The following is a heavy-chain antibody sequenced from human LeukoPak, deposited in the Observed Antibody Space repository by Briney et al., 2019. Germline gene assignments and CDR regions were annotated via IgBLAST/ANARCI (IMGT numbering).Heavy chain of an antibody. CDR2: LSHSGSN. CDR1: GGSVSSYY. D-gene: IGHD2-2*01. J-gene: IGHJ3*02. CDR3: ARARYANAWYAFDI. V-gene: IGHV4-59*02. Sequence: AEALSLTCTVSGGSVSSYYWSWIRRPPGRGLEWIAYLSHSGSNDSNPSLTSRVTTLVDTSKNQFSLKLTSVTAADTAVYYCARARYANAWYAFDIWGQGTMVTVSS.